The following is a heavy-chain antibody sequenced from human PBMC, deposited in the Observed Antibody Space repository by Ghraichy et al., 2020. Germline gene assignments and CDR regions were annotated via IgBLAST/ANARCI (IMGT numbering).Heavy chain of an antibody. CDR1: GSYDHTSG. D-gene: IGHD3-16*01. V-gene: IGHV3-7*01. Sequence: GGSLRLSSTASGSYDHTSGLQSHSETSCAGFGVVANINEDGSAKHYVDSVKGRFTISRDNAKNSVYLQMNSLRVEDTAVYYCVRDEGYYDIGYWGQGTLVT. J-gene: IGHJ4*02. CDR2: INEDGSAK. CDR3: VRDEGYYDIGY.